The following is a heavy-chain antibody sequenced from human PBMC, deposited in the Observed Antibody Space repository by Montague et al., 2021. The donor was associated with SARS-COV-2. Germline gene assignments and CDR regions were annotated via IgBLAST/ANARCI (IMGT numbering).Heavy chain of an antibody. J-gene: IGHJ3*02. D-gene: IGHD3-3*01. Sequence: SETLSLTCAVYGGSFSGYYWSWIRQPPGKGLQWIGGINHRGSTNYNPSLKSRVIITADTSKNQFSLKLSSVTAAATAVYYCARGTGPRSITLFGVIISGHVFDIWGQGTMVTVSS. CDR3: ARGTGPRSITLFGVIISGHVFDI. V-gene: IGHV4-34*01. CDR1: GGSFSGYY. CDR2: INHRGST.